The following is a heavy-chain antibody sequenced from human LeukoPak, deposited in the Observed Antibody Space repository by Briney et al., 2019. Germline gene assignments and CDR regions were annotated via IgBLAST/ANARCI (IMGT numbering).Heavy chain of an antibody. Sequence: GESFNFPGQASGYPFTSYGIAWARQIPGKGLDWIGIINPGDSDTTTTTPSSGHDTISDDKPISTAYLQWSSVKASDSAMYYCAAGGFGEFYRVNWGQGTLVTVSS. CDR3: AAGGFGEFYRVN. CDR2: INPGDSDT. J-gene: IGHJ4*02. CDR1: GYPFTSYG. D-gene: IGHD3-10*01. V-gene: IGHV5-51*04.